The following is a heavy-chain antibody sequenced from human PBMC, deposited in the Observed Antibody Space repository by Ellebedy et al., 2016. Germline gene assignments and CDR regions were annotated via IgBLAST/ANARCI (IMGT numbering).Heavy chain of an antibody. Sequence: ASVKVSXKASGYTFTGYYMHWVRQAPGQGLEWMGWINPNSGGTNYAQKFQGRVTMTRDTSISTAYMELRSLRSDDTAVYYCARDLRVAAAGQFDYWGQGTLVTVSS. J-gene: IGHJ4*02. CDR1: GYTFTGYY. D-gene: IGHD6-13*01. V-gene: IGHV1-2*02. CDR3: ARDLRVAAAGQFDY. CDR2: INPNSGGT.